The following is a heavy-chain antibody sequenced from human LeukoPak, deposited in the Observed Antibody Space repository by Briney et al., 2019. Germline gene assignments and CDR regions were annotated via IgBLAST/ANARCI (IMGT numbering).Heavy chain of an antibody. CDR1: GFTFSRDW. CDR2: INNDGSDT. J-gene: IGHJ3*02. CDR3: ARGGTASFDI. Sequence: GGSLRLSCAASGFTFSRDWMHWVRQAPGKGLVWVSRINNDGSDTPYADSVEGRFTISRNNARNTLYLQMNSLRAEDTAVYYCARGGTASFDIWGQGTMVTVSS. V-gene: IGHV3-74*01.